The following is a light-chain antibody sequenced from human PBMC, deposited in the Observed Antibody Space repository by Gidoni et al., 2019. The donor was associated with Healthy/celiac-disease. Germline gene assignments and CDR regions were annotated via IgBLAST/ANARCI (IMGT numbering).Light chain of an antibody. CDR2: GAS. CDR3: QQYNNWPLT. CDR1: QSFSSN. J-gene: IGKJ5*01. V-gene: IGKV3-15*01. Sequence: EIVMTQSPATLPVSPGERATLSCRASQSFSSNLAWYQQKPGQAPRLLIYGASTRATGIPARFSGSWSGTEFTLTISSLQSEDFAVYYCQQYNNWPLTFGQGTRLESK.